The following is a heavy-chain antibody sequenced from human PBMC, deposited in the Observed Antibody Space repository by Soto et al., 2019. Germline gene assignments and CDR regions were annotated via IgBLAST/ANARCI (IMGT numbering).Heavy chain of an antibody. J-gene: IGHJ4*02. Sequence: EVQLVESGGGLVQPGGSLRLSSAASGFTFSSYDMHWVRQATGKGLEWVSAIGTAGDTYYPGSVKGRFTISRENAKNSLYLQMNSLRAGDTAVYYCARGRGSGWYQNGNFDYWGQGTLVTVSS. CDR2: IGTAGDT. CDR3: ARGRGSGWYQNGNFDY. D-gene: IGHD6-19*01. V-gene: IGHV3-13*01. CDR1: GFTFSSYD.